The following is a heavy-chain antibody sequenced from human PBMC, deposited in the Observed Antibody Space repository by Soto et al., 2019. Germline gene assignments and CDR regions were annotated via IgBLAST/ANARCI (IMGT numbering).Heavy chain of an antibody. CDR2: IVPMSGTP. Sequence: QVQLVQSGAEVKKPGSSVKVSCKVSGATFRTNPIAWVRQAPGQGLEWMGGIVPMSGTPKYAQKFQDRVTIIADESTSTAYMEVRTLSSEDTAIYYCARKGGGDCPGGGCFSLDFWGQGTLITVSS. V-gene: IGHV1-69*01. J-gene: IGHJ4*02. CDR1: GATFRTNP. CDR3: ARKGGGDCPGGGCFSLDF. D-gene: IGHD2-15*01.